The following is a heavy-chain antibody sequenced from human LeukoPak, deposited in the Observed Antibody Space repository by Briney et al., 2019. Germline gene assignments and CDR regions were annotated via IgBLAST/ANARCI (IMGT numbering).Heavy chain of an antibody. CDR2: ISYDGSNK. Sequence: PGGSLRLSCAASGFTFSSYAMHWVRQAPGKGLEWVAVISYDGSNKYYADSVKGRFTISRDNSKSTLYLQMNSLRAEDTAVYYCARDSGSGSYYGDYFDYWGQGTLVTVSS. V-gene: IGHV3-30-3*01. CDR3: ARDSGSGSYYGDYFDY. J-gene: IGHJ4*02. CDR1: GFTFSSYA. D-gene: IGHD1-26*01.